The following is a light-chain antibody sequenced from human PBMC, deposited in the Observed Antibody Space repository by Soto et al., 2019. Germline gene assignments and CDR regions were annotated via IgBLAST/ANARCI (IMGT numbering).Light chain of an antibody. J-gene: IGKJ1*01. CDR2: WAS. Sequence: IVMTQSPDSLAVSLGERATINCKSSQSVLYSSNNKNYLAWYQQKSGQPPKLLIYWASTRESGVPDRFSGSGSGTDFTLTISSLQAEDVATYYCQQYYSGRTFGQGTKWIS. V-gene: IGKV4-1*01. CDR3: QQYYSGRT. CDR1: QSVLYSSNNKNY.